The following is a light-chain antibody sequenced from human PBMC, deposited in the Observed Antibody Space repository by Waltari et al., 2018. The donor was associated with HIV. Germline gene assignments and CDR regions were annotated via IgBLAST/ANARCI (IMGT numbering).Light chain of an antibody. CDR1: QSIRTW. J-gene: IGKJ2*01. CDR2: KAS. V-gene: IGKV1-5*03. CDR3: QQYNTYSYT. Sequence: DIQMTQCPSTLTASVGDRVTSTCRARQSIRTWLAWYQQKPGKAPKLLIYKASTLESGVPSRFSGSGSGTDFTLTINNLQPDDFATFYCQQYNTYSYTFGQGTKLQIK.